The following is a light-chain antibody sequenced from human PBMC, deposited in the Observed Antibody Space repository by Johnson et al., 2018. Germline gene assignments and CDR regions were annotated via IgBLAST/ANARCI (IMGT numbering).Light chain of an antibody. V-gene: IGLV1-51*02. CDR3: GTWDSSLRAGNV. Sequence: QSVLTQPPSVSAAPGQKVTISCSGSSSNIGNNYVSWYQQLPGTAPKLLIYENNKRPSGIPDRFSCSKSATSTHLAITGLQTGDEADDYCGTWDSSLRAGNVFGTGTKVTGL. CDR2: ENN. CDR1: SSNIGNNY. J-gene: IGLJ1*01.